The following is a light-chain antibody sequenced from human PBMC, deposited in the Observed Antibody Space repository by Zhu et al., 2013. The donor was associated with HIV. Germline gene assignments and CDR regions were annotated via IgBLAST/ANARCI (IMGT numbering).Light chain of an antibody. CDR1: QRILNS. J-gene: IGKJ4*01. V-gene: IGKV1-33*01. CDR2: DAS. Sequence: DIQMTQSPSSLSASVGDRVTITCQASQRILNSLNWYQQKPGKAPRLLINDASNLETGVPSRFSGSGSGTYFSLTIADLQPEDFATYYCQQSNNLPLTFGGGTKVDIK. CDR3: QQSNNLPLT.